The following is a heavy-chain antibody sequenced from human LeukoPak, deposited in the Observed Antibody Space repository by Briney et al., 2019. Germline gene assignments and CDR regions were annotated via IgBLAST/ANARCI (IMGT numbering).Heavy chain of an antibody. D-gene: IGHD1-7*01. CDR1: GVSISIYY. CDR3: VRDRELNY. Sequence: SETLSLTCTVSGVSISIYYWSWIRQPPGKGLEWIGYIYNSGSTSYNPSLKSRATISADASKNQFSLKLSSVTAADTAVYYCVRDRELNYWGQGTLVTVSS. CDR2: IYNSGST. J-gene: IGHJ4*02. V-gene: IGHV4-59*01.